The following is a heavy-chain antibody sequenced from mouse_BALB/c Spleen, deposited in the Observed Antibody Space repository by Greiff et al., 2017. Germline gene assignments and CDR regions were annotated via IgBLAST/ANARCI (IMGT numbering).Heavy chain of an antibody. D-gene: IGHD3-2*01. CDR1: GYTFTSYW. CDR3: ARGQLGRPFDY. Sequence: VQLQQSGAELAKPGASVKMSCKASGYTFTSYWMHWVKQRPGQGLEWIGYINPSTGYTEYNQKFKDKATLTADKSSSTAYMQLSSLTSEDSAVYYCARGQLGRPFDYWGQGTTLTVSS. J-gene: IGHJ2*01. V-gene: IGHV1-7*01. CDR2: INPSTGYT.